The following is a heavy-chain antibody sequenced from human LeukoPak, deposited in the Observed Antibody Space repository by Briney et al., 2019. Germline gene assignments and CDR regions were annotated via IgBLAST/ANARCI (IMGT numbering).Heavy chain of an antibody. CDR1: RFTFSGYE. V-gene: IGHV3-48*03. D-gene: IGHD6-19*01. CDR2: ISRSANTI. Sequence: SGGSLRLSCAASRFTFSGYEMNWVRQAPGKGLESVSYISRSANTIYYADSVKGRFSISRDNSKSTLYLQMSSLRAEDTAVYYCARRNSGWPHDYWGQGTLVTVSS. J-gene: IGHJ4*02. CDR3: ARRNSGWPHDY.